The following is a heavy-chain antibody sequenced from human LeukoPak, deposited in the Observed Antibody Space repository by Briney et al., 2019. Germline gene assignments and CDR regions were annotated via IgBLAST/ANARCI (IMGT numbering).Heavy chain of an antibody. J-gene: IGHJ3*02. D-gene: IGHD2-15*01. CDR2: IYHSGST. Sequence: SGTLSLTCAVSGGSISSSNWWSWVRQPPGKGLEWIGEIYHSGSTNYNPSLKSRVTISVDKSKNQFSLKLSSVTAADTAVYYCARKVVVVAATNAFDIWGQGTMVTVSS. CDR3: ARKVVVVAATNAFDI. V-gene: IGHV4-4*02. CDR1: GGSISSSNW.